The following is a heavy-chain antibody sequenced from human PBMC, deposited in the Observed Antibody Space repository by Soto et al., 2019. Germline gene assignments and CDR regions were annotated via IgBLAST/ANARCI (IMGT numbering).Heavy chain of an antibody. J-gene: IGHJ4*02. V-gene: IGHV3-23*01. CDR1: GFTFSTFA. CDR3: AKEDKSPEY. CDR2: ISGSGGTT. Sequence: GGSLRLSCAASGFTFSTFAMSWVRQAPGKGLEWVSAISGSGGTTYYADSVKGRFTISRDNSKNTLYLQMNSLRAEDTALYYCAKEDKSPEYWGQGTLVTVSS.